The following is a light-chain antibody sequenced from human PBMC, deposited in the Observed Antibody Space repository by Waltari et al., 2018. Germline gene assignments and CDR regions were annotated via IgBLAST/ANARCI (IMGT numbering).Light chain of an antibody. J-gene: IGLJ2*01. CDR3: ASYTGGRALI. Sequence: QSALTQPASVSGSPGQSITISCTGTSSDVGAYNYVFWYQQYPGKAPKLIIYYVTKRPYGVSDRFSGSKSGNTASLTIAGLRTEDEADYHCASYTGGRALIFGGGTKLTVL. CDR2: YVT. CDR1: SSDVGAYNY. V-gene: IGLV2-14*01.